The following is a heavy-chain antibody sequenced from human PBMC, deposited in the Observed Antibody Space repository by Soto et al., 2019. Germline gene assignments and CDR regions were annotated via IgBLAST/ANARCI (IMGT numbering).Heavy chain of an antibody. V-gene: IGHV4-34*01. D-gene: IGHD6-6*01. CDR3: ARGIAARSFRGHLDD. J-gene: IGHJ4*02. CDR2: INHSGST. CDR1: GGSFSGYY. Sequence: QVQLQQWGAGLLKPSETLSLTCAVYGGSFSGYYWSWIRQPPGKGLEWIGEINHSGSTNYNPSLKSRVTISVDTSKNQFSLKLSSVTAADTAVYYCARGIAARSFRGHLDDWGQGTLVTVSS.